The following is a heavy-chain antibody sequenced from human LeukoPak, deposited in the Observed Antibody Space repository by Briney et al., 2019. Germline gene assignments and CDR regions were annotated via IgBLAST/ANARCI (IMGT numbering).Heavy chain of an antibody. CDR2: INHSGST. V-gene: IGHV4-34*01. CDR3: ARLVWFGDY. J-gene: IGHJ4*02. Sequence: KSSEALSLTCAVYGGSFSGYYWSWIRQPPGEGLEWIGEINHSGSTNYNQSLKSRVTISVDTSKNQFSLKLSSVTAADTAVYYCARLVWFGDYWGQGTLVTVSS. CDR1: GGSFSGYY. D-gene: IGHD3-10*01.